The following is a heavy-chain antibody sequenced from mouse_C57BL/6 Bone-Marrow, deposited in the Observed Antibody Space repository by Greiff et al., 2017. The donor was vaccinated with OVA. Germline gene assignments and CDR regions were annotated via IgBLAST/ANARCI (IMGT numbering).Heavy chain of an antibody. Sequence: EVKLVESGGGLVKPGGSLKLSCAASGFTFSDYGMHWVRQAPEKGLEWVAYISSGSSTIYYADTVKGRFTISRDNAKNTLFLQMTSLRSEDTAMYYCARNYDLYYAMDYWGQGTSVTVSS. D-gene: IGHD2-4*01. V-gene: IGHV5-17*01. CDR1: GFTFSDYG. CDR2: ISSGSSTI. J-gene: IGHJ4*01. CDR3: ARNYDLYYAMDY.